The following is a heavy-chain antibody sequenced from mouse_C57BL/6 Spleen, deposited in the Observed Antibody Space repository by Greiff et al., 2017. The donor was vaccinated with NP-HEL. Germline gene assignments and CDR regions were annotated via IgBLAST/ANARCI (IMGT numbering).Heavy chain of an antibody. CDR1: GYTFTSYW. D-gene: IGHD2-2*01. V-gene: IGHV1-64*01. Sequence: QVQLQQPGAELVKPGASVKLSCKASGYTFTSYWMHWVKQRPGQGLEWIGMIHPNSGSTNYNEKFKSKATLTVDKSSSTAYMQLSSLTSEDSAVYHCARSPYGYDEMDYWGQGTSVTVSS. CDR2: IHPNSGST. J-gene: IGHJ4*01. CDR3: ARSPYGYDEMDY.